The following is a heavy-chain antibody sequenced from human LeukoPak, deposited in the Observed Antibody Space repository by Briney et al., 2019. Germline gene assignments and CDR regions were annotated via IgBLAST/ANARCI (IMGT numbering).Heavy chain of an antibody. Sequence: SETLSLTCTVSGGSISSYYWSWIRQPPGKGLEWIGYIYYSGSTNYNPSLKSRVTISVDTSKNQFSLKLSSVTAADTAVYYCARGGTPENGDYVGYLDYWGQGTLVTVSS. J-gene: IGHJ4*02. D-gene: IGHD4-17*01. CDR3: ARGGTPENGDYVGYLDY. CDR1: GGSISSYY. CDR2: IYYSGST. V-gene: IGHV4-59*12.